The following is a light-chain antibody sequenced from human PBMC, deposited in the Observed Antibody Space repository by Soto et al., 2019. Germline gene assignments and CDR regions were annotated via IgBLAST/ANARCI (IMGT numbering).Light chain of an antibody. J-gene: IGKJ1*01. Sequence: DIQMAQSPSSLSSSVEARRTIICRASQGISNYLAWYQTTPGKVPKFMIYAASNLQSGVPSRFSGSESGTDFTPTISSLQPEDVATYYGQKYNSAPSWTFGQGTKVDIK. CDR1: QGISNY. V-gene: IGKV1-27*01. CDR2: AAS. CDR3: QKYNSAPSWT.